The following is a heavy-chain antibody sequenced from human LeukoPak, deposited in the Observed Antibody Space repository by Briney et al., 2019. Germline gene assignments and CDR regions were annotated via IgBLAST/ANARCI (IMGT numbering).Heavy chain of an antibody. J-gene: IGHJ5*02. CDR1: GFTFNSYS. Sequence: GGSLRLSCAASGFTFNSYSMNWVRQAPGKGLEWVSSISSNSRYTYYADSVKGRFTISRDNAKSSLYLQMNSLRADDTAVYYCARPLQYYYGSGRGVKWFDPWGQGTLVTVSS. CDR3: ARPLQYYYGSGRGVKWFDP. D-gene: IGHD3-10*01. V-gene: IGHV3-21*01. CDR2: ISSNSRYT.